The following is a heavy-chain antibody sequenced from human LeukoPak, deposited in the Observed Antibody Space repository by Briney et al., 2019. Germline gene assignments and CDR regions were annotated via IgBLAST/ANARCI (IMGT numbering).Heavy chain of an antibody. CDR2: IHSSGST. V-gene: IGHV4-4*07. J-gene: IGHJ4*02. Sequence: PSETLSLTCSVSGGSINTYYWSCIRQPAPTGLEWIGRIHSSGSTHYNPSLKSRVTMSLDTSKNQFSLKLTSVTAADTAVYYCARDNDFFDYWGQGTLVTVSS. CDR3: ARDNDFFDY. CDR1: GGSINTYY.